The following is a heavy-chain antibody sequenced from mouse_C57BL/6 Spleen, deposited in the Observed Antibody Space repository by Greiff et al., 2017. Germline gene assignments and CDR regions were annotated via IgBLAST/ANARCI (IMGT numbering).Heavy chain of an antibody. CDR1: GFTFSSYA. D-gene: IGHD2-3*01. J-gene: IGHJ4*01. CDR3: TRVGDGYYYAMDY. CDR2: ISSGGDYI. V-gene: IGHV5-9-1*02. Sequence: EVQGVESGEGLVKPGGSLKLSCAASGFTFSSYAMSWVRQTPEKRLEWVAYISSGGDYIYYADTVKGRFTISRDNARNTLYLQMSSLKSEDTAMYYCTRVGDGYYYAMDYWGQGTSVTVSS.